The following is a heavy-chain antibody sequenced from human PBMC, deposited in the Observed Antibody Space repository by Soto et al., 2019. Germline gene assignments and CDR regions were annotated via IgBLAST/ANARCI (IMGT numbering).Heavy chain of an antibody. CDR2: ISGSGGST. CDR3: AKDPVGATLPYYFDF. CDR1: GFTFSNYA. D-gene: IGHD1-26*01. V-gene: IGHV3-23*01. J-gene: IGHJ4*02. Sequence: EVQLLESGGGLVQPGGSLRLSCAASGFTFSNYAMSWVRQAPGKGLEWVSAISGSGGSTYYADSVKGRFTVSRDNSKNTLYLQMNRLRAEDTAVYYCAKDPVGATLPYYFDFWGLGTLVTVSS.